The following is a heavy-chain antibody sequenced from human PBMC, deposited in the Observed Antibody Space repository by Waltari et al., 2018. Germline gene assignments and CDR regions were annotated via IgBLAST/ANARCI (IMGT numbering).Heavy chain of an antibody. J-gene: IGHJ5*02. CDR1: GGTFSSYA. CDR3: ARDPIAAAGRRGYNWFDP. Sequence: QVQLVQSGAEVKKPGSSVKVSCKASGGTFSSYAISWVRQAPGQGLEWMGGIIPIFGTANYAQKFQGRVTITADKSTSTAYMELSSLRSEDTAVYYCARDPIAAAGRRGYNWFDPWGQGTLVTVSS. V-gene: IGHV1-69*14. D-gene: IGHD6-13*01. CDR2: IIPIFGTA.